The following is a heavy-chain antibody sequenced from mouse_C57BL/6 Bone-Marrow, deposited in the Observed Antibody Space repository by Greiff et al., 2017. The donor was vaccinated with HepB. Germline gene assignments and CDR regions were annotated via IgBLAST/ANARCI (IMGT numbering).Heavy chain of an antibody. J-gene: IGHJ2*01. CDR2: IDPSDSYT. D-gene: IGHD4-1*01. V-gene: IGHV1-59*01. Sequence: QVQLQQPGAELVRPGTSVKLSCKASGYTFTSYWMHWVKQRPAQGLEWIGVIDPSDSYTNYNQKFKGKATLTVDTSSSTAYMQLSSLTSEDSAVYYCAKLGRWGDYWGQGTTLTVSS. CDR1: GYTFTSYW. CDR3: AKLGRWGDY.